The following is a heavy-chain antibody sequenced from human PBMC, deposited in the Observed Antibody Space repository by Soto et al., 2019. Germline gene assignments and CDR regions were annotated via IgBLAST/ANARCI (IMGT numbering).Heavy chain of an antibody. CDR1: GYTFISYY. CDR2: INPSDAYT. Sequence: QVQLVQSGAEVKKPGASVKVSCRASGYTFISYYIHWVRQAPGQGLEWMGLINPSDAYTDYAQKVQGRGSLSRDTSTSIVYMEMSSLRSEDTAIYYCARDHVDTPMTNFDYWGQGTLVTVSS. CDR3: ARDHVDTPMTNFDY. V-gene: IGHV1-46*01. D-gene: IGHD5-18*01. J-gene: IGHJ4*02.